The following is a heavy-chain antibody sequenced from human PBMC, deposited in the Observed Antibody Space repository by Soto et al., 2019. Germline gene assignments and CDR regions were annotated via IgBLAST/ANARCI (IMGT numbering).Heavy chain of an antibody. D-gene: IGHD6-19*01. J-gene: IGHJ1*01. CDR3: AKRGSVAGTSLGYFQH. CDR1: GFTFSSYA. CDR2: ISGSGGST. V-gene: IGHV3-23*01. Sequence: GGSLRLSCAASGFTFSSYAMSWVRQAPGRGLEWVSAISGSGGSTYYADSVKGRLTISRDNSKNTLYLQMNSLRAEDTAVYYCAKRGSVAGTSLGYFQHWGQGTLVTVSS.